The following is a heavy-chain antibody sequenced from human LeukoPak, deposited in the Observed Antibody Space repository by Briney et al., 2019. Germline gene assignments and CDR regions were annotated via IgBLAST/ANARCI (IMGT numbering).Heavy chain of an antibody. CDR1: GGSISSGGYY. V-gene: IGHV4-31*03. J-gene: IGHJ4*02. CDR3: ARHGPLYDIWSAQFYFDY. Sequence: ASETLSLTCTVSGGSISSGGYYWNWIRQHPGKGLEWIGYIYYSGSTYYNPSLKSRVTISVDMSKSQFSLTLSSVTAADTALYYCARHGPLYDIWSAQFYFDYWGQGTLVAVSS. D-gene: IGHD3-3*01. CDR2: IYYSGST.